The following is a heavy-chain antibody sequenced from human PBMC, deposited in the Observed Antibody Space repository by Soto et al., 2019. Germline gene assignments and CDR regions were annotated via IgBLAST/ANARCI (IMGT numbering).Heavy chain of an antibody. CDR1: GYTFTSYD. J-gene: IGHJ6*02. D-gene: IGHD6-13*01. V-gene: IGHV1-8*01. CDR2: MNPNSGNT. Sequence: GASVKVSCKASGYTFTSYDINWVRQATGQGLEWMGWMNPNSGNTGYAQKFQGRVTMTRNTSISTAYMELSSLRSEDTAVYYCAREGSSWYYYYYYYYGMDVWGQGTTVTVSS. CDR3: AREGSSWYYYYYYYYGMDV.